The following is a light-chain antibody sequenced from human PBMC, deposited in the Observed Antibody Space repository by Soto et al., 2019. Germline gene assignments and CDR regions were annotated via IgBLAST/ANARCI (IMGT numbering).Light chain of an antibody. CDR1: QGVSATY. V-gene: IGKV3-15*01. J-gene: IGKJ5*01. CDR2: GAS. CDR3: QQYHNRPTT. Sequence: PRGLSLSPREGPALSWMASQGVSATYLAWFQQKPGQAPRLLIYGASTRATGIPDRFSGSGSGTEFTLTISSLQSEDFAVYYCQQYHNRPTTFGQGTRLEI.